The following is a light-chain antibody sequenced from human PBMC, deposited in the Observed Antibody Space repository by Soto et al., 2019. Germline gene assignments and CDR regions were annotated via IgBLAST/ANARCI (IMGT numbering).Light chain of an antibody. CDR3: SSYTSSSTYV. V-gene: IGLV2-14*01. CDR2: VVS. CDR1: SSDVGGYNY. J-gene: IGLJ1*01. Sequence: QSALTQPASVSGFPGQSITISCTGTSSDVGGYNYVSWYQRHPGKAPKLMIYVVSNRPSGVSNRFSGSKSGNTASLTISGLQAEDEADYYCSSYTSSSTYVFGLGTKLTVL.